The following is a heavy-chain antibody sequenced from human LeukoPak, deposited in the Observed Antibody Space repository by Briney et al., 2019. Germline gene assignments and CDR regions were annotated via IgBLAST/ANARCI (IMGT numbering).Heavy chain of an antibody. CDR2: ISSSGSTI. V-gene: IGHV3-11*04. D-gene: IGHD6-19*01. CDR1: GFAFSDYY. CDR3: ARDHVAGGVDY. Sequence: GGSLRLSCAASGFAFSDYYMSWIRQAPGKGLEWVSYISSSGSTIYYADSVKGRFTISRDNAKNSLYLQMNSLRAEDMAVYYCARDHVAGGVDYWDQGTLVTVSS. J-gene: IGHJ4*02.